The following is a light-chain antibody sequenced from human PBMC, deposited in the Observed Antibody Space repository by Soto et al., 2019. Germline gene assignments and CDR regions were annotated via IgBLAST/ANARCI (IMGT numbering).Light chain of an antibody. CDR3: SSYTSRLSWL. J-gene: IGLJ3*02. Sequence: QSALTQPASVSESPGQSITISCTGTSSDIGGYNFVSWFQQHPGKAPKLMIYEVSNRPSGVSNRFSGSKSGNTASLTISGLQAEDDADDYCSSYTSRLSWLFGGGTKLTVL. V-gene: IGLV2-14*01. CDR1: SSDIGGYNF. CDR2: EVS.